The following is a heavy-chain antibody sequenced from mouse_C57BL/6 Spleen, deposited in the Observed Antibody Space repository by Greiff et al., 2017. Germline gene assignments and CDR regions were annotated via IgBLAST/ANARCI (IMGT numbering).Heavy chain of an antibody. CDR2: IDPSDSYT. Sequence: QVQLQQPGAELVRPGTSVKLSCKASGYTFTSYWMHWVKQRPGQGLEWIGVIDPSDSYTNYNQKVKGKATLTVDTSSSTAYMQLSSLTSEDSAVYYCASQGYDYAWFAYWGQGTLVTVSA. D-gene: IGHD2-4*01. V-gene: IGHV1-59*01. J-gene: IGHJ3*01. CDR1: GYTFTSYW. CDR3: ASQGYDYAWFAY.